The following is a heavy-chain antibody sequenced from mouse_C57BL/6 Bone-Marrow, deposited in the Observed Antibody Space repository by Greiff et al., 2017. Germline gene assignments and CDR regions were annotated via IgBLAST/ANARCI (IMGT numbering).Heavy chain of an antibody. CDR3: ARHARTDFDY. V-gene: IGHV5-6*01. CDR1: GFTFSSYG. Sequence: EVKVVESGGDLVKPGGSLKLSCAASGFTFSSYGMSWVRQTPDKRLEWVATISSGGSYTYSPASVKGRFTISRYNAKNPLYLQMSSLKSEDTAMYYCARHARTDFDYWGQGTTLTVSS. CDR2: ISSGGSYT. J-gene: IGHJ2*01.